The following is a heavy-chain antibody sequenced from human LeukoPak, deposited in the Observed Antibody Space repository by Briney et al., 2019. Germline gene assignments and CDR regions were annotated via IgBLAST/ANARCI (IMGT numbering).Heavy chain of an antibody. Sequence: GGSLRLSCAASGFSFSDYGMYWVRQAPGKGLEWVAFIRYDGTNKYYGDSVKGRFTISRDNSKNTLYLQMNSLRAEDTAVYYCAKDVTYYYDGSGYQPRWYFDLWGRGTLVTVSS. J-gene: IGHJ2*01. D-gene: IGHD3-22*01. CDR2: IRYDGTNK. V-gene: IGHV3-30*02. CDR1: GFSFSDYG. CDR3: AKDVTYYYDGSGYQPRWYFDL.